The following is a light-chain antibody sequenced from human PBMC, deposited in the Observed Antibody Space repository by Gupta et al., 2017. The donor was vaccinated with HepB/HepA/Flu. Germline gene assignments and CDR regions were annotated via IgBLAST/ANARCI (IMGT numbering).Light chain of an antibody. CDR3: RQGLQTPYT. V-gene: IGKV2-28*01. CDR1: QSLLQSNGYSY. J-gene: IGKJ2*01. CDR2: LGF. Sequence: DIVMTQSPLSLPVTPGEPASISCRSSQSLLQSNGYSYLDWYLQKPGQSPQLLIYLGFNRASGVPDSFSGSGSGTDFTLKISRVEAEDVGVYYCRQGLQTPYTFGQGTKMEIK.